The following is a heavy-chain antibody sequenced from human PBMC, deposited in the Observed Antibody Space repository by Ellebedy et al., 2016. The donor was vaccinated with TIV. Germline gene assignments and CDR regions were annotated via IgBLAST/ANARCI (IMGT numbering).Heavy chain of an antibody. Sequence: GGSLRLXXVASGITFSSSTISWFRQAPGKGLEWVSFIGGSGLSTSYADSVKGRFSISRDNFKNTVYLQMNSLRAEDTAIYYCAAYNDGPYAPPPDYWGQGTLVTVSS. J-gene: IGHJ4*02. CDR3: AAYNDGPYAPPPDY. CDR2: IGGSGLST. V-gene: IGHV3-23*01. CDR1: GITFSSST. D-gene: IGHD3-3*01.